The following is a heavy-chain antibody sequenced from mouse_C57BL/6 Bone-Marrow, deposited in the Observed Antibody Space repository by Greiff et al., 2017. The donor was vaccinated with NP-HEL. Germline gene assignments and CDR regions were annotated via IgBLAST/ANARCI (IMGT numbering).Heavy chain of an antibody. CDR2: ISDGGSYT. CDR1: GFTFSSYA. CDR3: AREGGYYGFAY. D-gene: IGHD1-1*01. Sequence: EVKLMESGGGLVKPGGSLKLSCAASGFTFSSYAMSWVRQTPEKRLEWVATISDGGSYTYYPDNVKGRFTISRDNAKNNLYLQMSHLKSEDTAMYYCAREGGYYGFAYWGQGTLVTVSA. J-gene: IGHJ3*01. V-gene: IGHV5-4*01.